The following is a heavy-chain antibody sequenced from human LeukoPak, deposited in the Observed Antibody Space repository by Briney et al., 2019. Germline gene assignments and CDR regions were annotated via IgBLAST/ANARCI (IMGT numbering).Heavy chain of an antibody. CDR1: GFTFSSYE. CDR2: ISSSGGTI. CDR3: ARSGQHLFDF. J-gene: IGHJ4*02. Sequence: GGSLRLSCAASGFTFSSYEMNWVRQAPGKGLEWVSYISSSGGTISYADSVKGRFTISRDNAKNSLYLQMNSLRAEDTAIYYCARSGQHLFDFWGQGTLVTVSS. V-gene: IGHV3-48*03. D-gene: IGHD6-13*01.